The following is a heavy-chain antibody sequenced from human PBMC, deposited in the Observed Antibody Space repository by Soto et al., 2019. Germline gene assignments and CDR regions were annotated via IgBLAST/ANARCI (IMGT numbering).Heavy chain of an antibody. CDR3: ARAPMTNNWFDP. CDR2: ISSSSSTI. V-gene: IGHV3-48*02. CDR1: GFTFSSYS. Sequence: GGSLRLSCAASGFTFSSYSMNWVRQAPGKGQERDSYISSSSSTIYYADSVKGRFTISRDNAKNSLYLQMNSLRDEDTAVYYCARAPMTNNWFDPWGQGTLVTASS. J-gene: IGHJ5*02.